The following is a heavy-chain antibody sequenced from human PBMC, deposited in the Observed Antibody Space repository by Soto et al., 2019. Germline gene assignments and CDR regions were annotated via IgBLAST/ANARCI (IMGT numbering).Heavy chain of an antibody. CDR2: IWSDGSNK. Sequence: PGGSLRLSCAASGFTFSTYHMHWVHQAPDKGLEWVAVIWSDGSNKYYADSVKGRFTISRDNSKNTLYLQMNSLRVEDTAVYYCARIGSWALNFDYWGQGT. CDR1: GFTFSTYH. CDR3: ARIGSWALNFDY. J-gene: IGHJ4*02. V-gene: IGHV3-33*01. D-gene: IGHD6-13*01.